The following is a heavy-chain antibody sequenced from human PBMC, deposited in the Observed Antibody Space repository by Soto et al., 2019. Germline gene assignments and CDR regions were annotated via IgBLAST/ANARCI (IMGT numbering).Heavy chain of an antibody. Sequence: PSETLSLTCAVSGGSINSGGYSWNWIRQPPGKGLEWIGYIYHSGSTYYSPSLKSRVTISVDRSKNQFSLNLTSVTAADTAVYYCGGQLSAGGWFDPWGQGTLVTVSS. J-gene: IGHJ5*02. D-gene: IGHD1-26*01. CDR1: GGSINSGGYS. CDR2: IYHSGST. CDR3: GGQLSAGGWFDP. V-gene: IGHV4-30-2*01.